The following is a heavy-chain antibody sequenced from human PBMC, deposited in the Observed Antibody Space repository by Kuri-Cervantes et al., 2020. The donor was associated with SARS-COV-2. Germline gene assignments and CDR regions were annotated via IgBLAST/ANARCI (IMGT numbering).Heavy chain of an antibody. Sequence: GESLKISCAASGFTFSSYAMHWVRQAPGKGLEYVSAISSNGGSTYYANSVKGRFTISRDNSKNTLYLQMNSLRAEDTAVYYCARDPTPSIAVAGPWGNFDYWGQGTLVTVSS. CDR2: ISSNGGST. V-gene: IGHV3-64*01. CDR1: GFTFSSYA. J-gene: IGHJ4*02. CDR3: ARDPTPSIAVAGPWGNFDY. D-gene: IGHD6-19*01.